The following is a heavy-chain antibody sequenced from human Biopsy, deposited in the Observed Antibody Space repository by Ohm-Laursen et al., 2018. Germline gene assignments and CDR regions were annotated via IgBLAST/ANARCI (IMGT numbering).Heavy chain of an antibody. D-gene: IGHD3-10*01. CDR1: GDSITTYY. CDR3: ARRLPLRGYAFDV. J-gene: IGHJ3*01. CDR2: IYYRGNT. Sequence: GTLSLTCTVSGDSITTYYWNWIRQAPGKGLGWIGNIYYRGNTNYSPSLKSRVTISLDTPKNQFSLKLNSVTATDTAVYYCARRLPLRGYAFDVWGQGTLVTVSS. V-gene: IGHV4-59*08.